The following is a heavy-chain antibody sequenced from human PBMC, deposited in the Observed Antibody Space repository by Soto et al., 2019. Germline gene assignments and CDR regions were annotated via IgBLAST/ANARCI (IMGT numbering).Heavy chain of an antibody. CDR3: ASVRGPPPYYYYGMDV. CDR2: IYPGDSDT. CDR1: GYSFTSYW. J-gene: IGHJ6*02. D-gene: IGHD3-16*02. V-gene: IGHV5-51*01. Sequence: PGESLKISCKGSGYSFTSYWIGWVRQMPGKGLEWMGIIYPGDSDTRYSPSFQGQVTISADKSISTAYLQWSSLKASDTAMFYCASVRGPPPYYYYGMDVWGQGTTVTVSS.